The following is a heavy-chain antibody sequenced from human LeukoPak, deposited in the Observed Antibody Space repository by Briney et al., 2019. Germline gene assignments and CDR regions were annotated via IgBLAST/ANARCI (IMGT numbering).Heavy chain of an antibody. V-gene: IGHV3-30*04. CDR1: GFTFSSYA. CDR2: ISYDGGNK. CDR3: ARDRGYPATFFDY. Sequence: GRSLRLSCAASGFTFSSYAMHWVRQAPGKGLEWVAVISYDGGNKYYADSVKGRFTISRDNSKNTLYLQMNSLRAEDTAVYYCARDRGYPATFFDYWGQGTLVTVSS. J-gene: IGHJ4*02. D-gene: IGHD5-12*01.